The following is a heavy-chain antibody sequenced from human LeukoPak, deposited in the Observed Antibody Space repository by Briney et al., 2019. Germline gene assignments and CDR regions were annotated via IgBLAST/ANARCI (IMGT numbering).Heavy chain of an antibody. CDR2: INSDGSST. V-gene: IGHV3-74*01. J-gene: IGHJ4*02. CDR3: GAKVGATYDY. CDR1: GFTFSSCW. Sequence: GGSLRLSCAASGFTFSSCWMHWVRQAPGKGLVWVSRINSDGSSTSYADSVKGRFTISRDNAKNTLYLQMNSLRVEDTAVYYCGAKVGATYDYWGQGTLVTVSS. D-gene: IGHD1-26*01.